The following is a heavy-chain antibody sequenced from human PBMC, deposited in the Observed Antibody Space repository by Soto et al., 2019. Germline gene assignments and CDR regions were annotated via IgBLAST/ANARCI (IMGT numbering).Heavy chain of an antibody. Sequence: QMQLVESGGGVVQPGRSLRLSCAVSGFTFSSYGMHWVRQAPGKGLEWVAVISYDGNNKDYADSVKGRFTISRDNSKSTLYLEMNSPRPEDTAVYYCVKGASNYYGGSGRDYWGQGTLVTVSS. V-gene: IGHV3-30*18. CDR2: ISYDGNNK. CDR1: GFTFSSYG. D-gene: IGHD3-10*01. CDR3: VKGASNYYGGSGRDY. J-gene: IGHJ4*02.